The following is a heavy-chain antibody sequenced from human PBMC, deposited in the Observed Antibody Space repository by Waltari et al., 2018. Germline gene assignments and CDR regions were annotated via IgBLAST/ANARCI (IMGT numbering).Heavy chain of an antibody. CDR1: VFASRRYN. CDR3: ARSWNDPDYFDY. Sequence: EVELVESGGGLVKRGRSLRLPCGVSVFASRRYNMNWARQAPGRGLEWVSFISSDGKNKYYADSVKGRVTISRDNAKNSVYLQMNSLGVDDTAVYYCARSWNDPDYFDYWGLGTLVAVSS. J-gene: IGHJ4*02. V-gene: IGHV3-21*01. D-gene: IGHD1-1*01. CDR2: ISSDGKNK.